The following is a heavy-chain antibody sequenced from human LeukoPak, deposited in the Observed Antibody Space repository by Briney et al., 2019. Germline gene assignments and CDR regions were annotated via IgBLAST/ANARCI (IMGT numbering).Heavy chain of an antibody. D-gene: IGHD3-22*01. CDR2: INPSGGST. V-gene: IGHV1-46*01. CDR3: ARSSRITMIVVVTKGGFDY. CDR1: GYTFTSYY. J-gene: IGHJ4*02. Sequence: ASVKVSCXASGYTFTSYYMHWVRQAPGQGLEWMGIINPSGGSTSYAQKFQGRVTMTRDTSTSTVYMELSSLRSEDTAVYYCARSSRITMIVVVTKGGFDYWGQGTLVTVSS.